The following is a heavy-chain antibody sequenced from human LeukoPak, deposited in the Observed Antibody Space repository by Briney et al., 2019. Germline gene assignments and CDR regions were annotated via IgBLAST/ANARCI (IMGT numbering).Heavy chain of an antibody. CDR3: TRGYTSGYFFVY. Sequence: PGGSLRLSCVASGFTFSSYWMRWVRQAPGKGLVWVSGMNTGGSTTRHADSVKGRFTISRDNAKNTLYLQMNSLRAEDTAVYYCTRGYTSGYFFVYWGQGTLVTVSS. D-gene: IGHD3-22*01. CDR2: MNTGGSTT. J-gene: IGHJ4*02. CDR1: GFTFSSYW. V-gene: IGHV3-74*01.